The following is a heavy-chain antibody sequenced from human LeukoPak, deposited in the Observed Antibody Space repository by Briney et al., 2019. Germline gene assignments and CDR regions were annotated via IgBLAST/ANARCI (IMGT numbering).Heavy chain of an antibody. CDR2: INPNSGGT. V-gene: IGHV1-2*06. Sequence: ASVKVSCKVSGYTLTELSMHWVRQAPGQGLEWMGRINPNSGGTNYAQKFQGRVTMTRDTSISTAYMELSRLRSDDTAVYYCARDKRWLQSTLDYWGQGTLVTVSS. D-gene: IGHD5-24*01. J-gene: IGHJ4*02. CDR3: ARDKRWLQSTLDY. CDR1: GYTLTELS.